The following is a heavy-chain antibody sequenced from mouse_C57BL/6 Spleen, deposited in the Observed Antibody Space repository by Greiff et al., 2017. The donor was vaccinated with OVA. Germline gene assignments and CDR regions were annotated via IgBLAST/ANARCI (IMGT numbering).Heavy chain of an antibody. CDR3: ARSYDYDVFDY. J-gene: IGHJ2*01. CDR2: IDPADSYT. CDR1: GYTFTSYW. D-gene: IGHD2-4*01. Sequence: QVQLQQPGAELVRPGTSVKLSCKASGYTFTSYWMHWVKQRPGQGLEWIGVIDPADSYTNYNQKFKGKATLTVDTSSSTAYMQLSSLTSADSAVYYCARSYDYDVFDYWGQGTTLTVSS. V-gene: IGHV1-59*01.